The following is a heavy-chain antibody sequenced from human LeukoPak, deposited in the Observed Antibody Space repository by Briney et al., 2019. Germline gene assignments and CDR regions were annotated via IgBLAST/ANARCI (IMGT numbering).Heavy chain of an antibody. J-gene: IGHJ4*02. CDR3: AREHYGSGSYDHLLDY. Sequence: SETLSLTCNVSGGSISSYYWSWIRQPPGKGLEWIGYIYYSGSTNYNPSLKSRVTISVDTSKNQFSLKLSSVTAADTAVYYCAREHYGSGSYDHLLDYWGQGTLVTVAS. V-gene: IGHV4-59*01. CDR2: IYYSGST. D-gene: IGHD3-10*01. CDR1: GGSISSYY.